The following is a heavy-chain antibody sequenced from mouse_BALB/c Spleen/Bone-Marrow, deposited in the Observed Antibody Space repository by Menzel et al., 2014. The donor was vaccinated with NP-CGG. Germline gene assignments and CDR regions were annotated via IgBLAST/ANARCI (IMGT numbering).Heavy chain of an antibody. Sequence: EVHLVESGAELVKPGASVKLSCTASGFNIKDTYMHWVKQRPEQGLEWIGRIDPANGNTKYDPKFQGKATITADTSSNTAYLQLSSLTFEDTAVYYCATMITDWYFDVWGAGTTVTVSS. CDR1: GFNIKDTY. V-gene: IGHV14-3*02. CDR2: IDPANGNT. D-gene: IGHD2-4*01. J-gene: IGHJ1*01. CDR3: ATMITDWYFDV.